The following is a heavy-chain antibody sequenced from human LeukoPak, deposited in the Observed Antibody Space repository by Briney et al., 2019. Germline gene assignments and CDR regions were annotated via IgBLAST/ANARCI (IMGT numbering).Heavy chain of an antibody. CDR1: GYTFTSYK. CDR3: ARVEADHFDY. CDR2: INAGYGNT. J-gene: IGHJ4*02. Sequence: ASVKVSCKASGYTFTSYKMHWVRQAPGQRLEWMGWINAGYGNTQYSQKFQGRVTITTDESTSTAYMELSSLRSEDTAVYYCARVEADHFDYWGQGTLVTVSS. D-gene: IGHD2-15*01. V-gene: IGHV1-3*01.